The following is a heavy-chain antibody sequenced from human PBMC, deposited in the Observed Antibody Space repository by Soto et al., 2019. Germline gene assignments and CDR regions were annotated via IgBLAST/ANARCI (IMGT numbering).Heavy chain of an antibody. CDR3: AGGFWSGYYDYYYGMDV. D-gene: IGHD3-3*01. J-gene: IGHJ6*02. V-gene: IGHV1-69*06. CDR2: IIPIFGTA. Sequence: SVKVSCKASGGTFSSYAISWLRQAPGQGLEWMGGIIPIFGTANYAQKFQGRVTITADKSTSTAYMELSSLRSEDTAVYYCAGGFWSGYYDYYYGMDVWGQGTTVTVSS. CDR1: GGTFSSYA.